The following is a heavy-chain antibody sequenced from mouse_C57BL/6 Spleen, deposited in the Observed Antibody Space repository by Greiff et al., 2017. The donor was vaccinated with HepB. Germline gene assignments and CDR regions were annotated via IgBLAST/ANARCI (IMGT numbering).Heavy chain of an antibody. CDR2: INPDSSTI. CDR3: ARRGYDYDEDWYFDV. J-gene: IGHJ1*03. Sequence: EVKLEESGGGLVQPGGSLKLSCAASGIDFSRYWMSWVRRAPGKGLEWIGEINPDSSTINYAPSLKDKFIISRDNAKNTLYLQMSKVRSEDTALYYCARRGYDYDEDWYFDVWGTGTTVTVSS. D-gene: IGHD2-4*01. V-gene: IGHV4-1*01. CDR1: GIDFSRYW.